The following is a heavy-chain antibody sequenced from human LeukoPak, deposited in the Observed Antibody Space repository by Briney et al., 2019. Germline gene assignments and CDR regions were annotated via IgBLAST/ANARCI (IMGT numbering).Heavy chain of an antibody. CDR2: IKQDGSEK. CDR3: AKDASPTVTTAYWYFDR. J-gene: IGHJ2*01. Sequence: GGSLRLSCAASGFTFSSYWMSWVRQAPGKGLEWVANIKQDGSEKYYVDSVKGRFTISRDNSKNTLYLQMNSLRAEDTAVYYCAKDASPTVTTAYWYFDRWGRGTLVTVSS. D-gene: IGHD4-17*01. CDR1: GFTFSSYW. V-gene: IGHV3-7*01.